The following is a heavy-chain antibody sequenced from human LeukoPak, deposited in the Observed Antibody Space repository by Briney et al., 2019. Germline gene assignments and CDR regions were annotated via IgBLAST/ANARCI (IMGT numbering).Heavy chain of an antibody. D-gene: IGHD5/OR15-5a*01. CDR1: GYSISSGYY. V-gene: IGHV4-38-2*02. J-gene: IGHJ6*03. CDR2: IYHSGST. CDR3: ARVYYYNYYYYFFMDF. Sequence: SETLSLTCTVSGYSISSGYYWGWIRQPPGKGLEWIGSIYHSGSTYYNPSLKSRVTISVDTSKNQFSLKLSSVTAANTAIYYCARVYYYNYYYYFFMDFWGKGTMVTVSS.